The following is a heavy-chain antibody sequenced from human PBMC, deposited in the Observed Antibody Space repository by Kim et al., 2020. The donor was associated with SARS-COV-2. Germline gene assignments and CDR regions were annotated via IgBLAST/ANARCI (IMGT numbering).Heavy chain of an antibody. CDR1: GFTFSSYA. CDR2: ISHGGGGI. J-gene: IGHJ3*02. Sequence: GGSLRLSCAASGFTFSSYAMSWVRQAPGKGLEWVSTISHGGGGIYYADSVKGRFTISRDNSKNTLYLQINSLRAEDTAVNYCEKHAGATAAFDIWGQGT. CDR3: EKHAGATAAFDI. V-gene: IGHV3-23*01.